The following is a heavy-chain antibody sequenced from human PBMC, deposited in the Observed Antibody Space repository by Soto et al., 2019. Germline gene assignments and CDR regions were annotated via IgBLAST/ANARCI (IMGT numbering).Heavy chain of an antibody. CDR2: IWYDGSNK. V-gene: IGHV3-33*01. J-gene: IGHJ6*02. Sequence: GGSLRLSCAASGFTFSSYGMHWVRQAPGKGLEWVAVIWYDGSNKYYADSVKGRFTISRDNSKNTLYLQMNSLRAEDTAVYYCARDRGIAAAANYYYYGMEVWGQGTTVTVSS. D-gene: IGHD6-13*01. CDR3: ARDRGIAAAANYYYYGMEV. CDR1: GFTFSSYG.